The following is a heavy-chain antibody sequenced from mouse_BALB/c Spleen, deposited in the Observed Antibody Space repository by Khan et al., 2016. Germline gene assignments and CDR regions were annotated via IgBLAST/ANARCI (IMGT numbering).Heavy chain of an antibody. Sequence: EVELVVSGGGLMKPGESLKLSCAASGFTFSSYAMSWVRQTPEKRLEWVASVSSGGYTYYPDSMRGRLTISRDNAGNILYLQGSSLRSEDTAMYYCARDNYGNPFDYWGQGTTLTVSS. J-gene: IGHJ2*01. V-gene: IGHV5-6-5*01. CDR3: ARDNYGNPFDY. CDR1: GFTFSSYA. CDR2: VSSGGYT. D-gene: IGHD1-1*01.